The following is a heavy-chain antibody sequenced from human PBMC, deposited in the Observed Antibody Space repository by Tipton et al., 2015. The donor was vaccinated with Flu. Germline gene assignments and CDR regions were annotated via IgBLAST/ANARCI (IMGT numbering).Heavy chain of an antibody. Sequence: QVQLVQSGAEVKKPGSSVKVSCKASGGTFSSYAISWVRQAPGQGLEWMRGIIPIFGTANYAQKFQGRVTITADESTSTAYMELSSLRSEDTAVYYCASRRDQLRPYYYYGMDVWGQGTTVTVSS. CDR3: ASRRDQLRPYYYYGMDV. CDR2: IIPIFGTA. CDR1: GGTFSSYA. J-gene: IGHJ6*02. D-gene: IGHD2-2*01. V-gene: IGHV1-69*01.